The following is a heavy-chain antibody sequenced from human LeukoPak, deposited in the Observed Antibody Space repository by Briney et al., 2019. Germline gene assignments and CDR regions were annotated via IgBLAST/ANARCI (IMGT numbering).Heavy chain of an antibody. CDR3: ARASRGYSLFDY. V-gene: IGHV4-59*01. CDR2: IYYTGST. D-gene: IGHD3-22*01. J-gene: IGHJ4*02. Sequence: SETLSLTCTVSDGSISTYYWSWIRQPPGKGLEWIGYIYYTGSTNYNPSLKSRVTISVDTSKNQFSLKLSSVTAADTAMYYCARASRGYSLFDYWGQGTLVTVSS. CDR1: DGSISTYY.